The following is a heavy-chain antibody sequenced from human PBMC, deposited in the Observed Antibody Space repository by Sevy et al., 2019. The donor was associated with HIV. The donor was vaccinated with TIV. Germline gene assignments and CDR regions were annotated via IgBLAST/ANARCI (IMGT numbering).Heavy chain of an antibody. V-gene: IGHV4-39*01. CDR1: GGSISSSSYY. D-gene: IGHD3-10*01. CDR3: VRLLGGASHFDL. CDR2: IYYSGST. J-gene: IGHJ2*01. Sequence: SETLSLTCTVSGGSISSSSYYWGWIRQPPGKGLEWIGSIYYSGSTYYNPSLKSRVTISVDTSKNQFSLKLSSVTAADTAVYYCVRLLGGASHFDLWGRGTLVTVSS.